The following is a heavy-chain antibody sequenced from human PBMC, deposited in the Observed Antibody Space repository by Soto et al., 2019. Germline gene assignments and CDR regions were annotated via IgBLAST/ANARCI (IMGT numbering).Heavy chain of an antibody. CDR2: INSDGSST. D-gene: IGHD5-12*01. Sequence: AGGSLRLSCAASGFTFSSYWMHWVRQAPGKGLVWVSRINSDGSSTSYADSVKGRFTISRDNAKNTLYLQMNSLRAEDTAVYYWSRGQVATNYFDYWGQGTLVTVSS. CDR3: SRGQVATNYFDY. V-gene: IGHV3-74*01. J-gene: IGHJ4*02. CDR1: GFTFSSYW.